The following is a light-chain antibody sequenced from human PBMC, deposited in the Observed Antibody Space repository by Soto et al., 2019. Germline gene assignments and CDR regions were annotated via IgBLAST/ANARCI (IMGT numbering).Light chain of an antibody. Sequence: DIQMTQSPSSLSASVGDRVTITCRASQSISSYLNWYQQKPGKAPNLLIYAASSLQSGAPSRFSGSGSGTDFTLTISSLQPEDSATYYCQQSYYIPPFTFGPGTKVDIK. CDR1: QSISSY. CDR2: AAS. CDR3: QQSYYIPPFT. V-gene: IGKV1-39*01. J-gene: IGKJ3*01.